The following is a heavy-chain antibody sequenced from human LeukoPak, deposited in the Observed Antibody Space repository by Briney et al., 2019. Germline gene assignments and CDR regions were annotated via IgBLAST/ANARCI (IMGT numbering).Heavy chain of an antibody. D-gene: IGHD3-22*01. V-gene: IGHV3-48*01. CDR3: ATDFYDSSGYFPAVY. Sequence: GGSLRLSCAASGFTFNTYSMSWVRQAPGKGLEWVSSISSRGNSLKYADSVEGRFTISRDNDRNSVHLQMNSLRAEDTAVYYCATDFYDSSGYFPAVYWGQGALVTVSS. CDR1: GFTFNTYS. CDR2: ISSRGNSL. J-gene: IGHJ4*02.